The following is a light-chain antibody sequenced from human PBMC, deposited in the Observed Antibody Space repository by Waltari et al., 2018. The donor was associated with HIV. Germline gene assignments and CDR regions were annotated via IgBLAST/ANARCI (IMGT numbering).Light chain of an antibody. CDR3: SSFAGSNNLMV. V-gene: IGLV2-8*01. CDR2: QVN. CDR1: SSDVGGYNY. Sequence: QSALTQPPSASGSPGQSVTISCTGTSSDVGGYNYVSSYQQHPGKAPKLMIYQVNKRPSGVPSRFSGTKSGNRASLTVSGLQAEDEADYYCSSFAGSNNLMVFGGGTKLTVL. J-gene: IGLJ2*01.